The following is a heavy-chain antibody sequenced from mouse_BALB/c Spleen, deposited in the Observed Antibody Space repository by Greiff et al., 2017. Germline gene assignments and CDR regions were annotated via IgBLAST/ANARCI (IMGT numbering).Heavy chain of an antibody. J-gene: IGHJ3*01. Sequence: DVQLQQSGAELVKPGASVKLSCTASGFNIKDTYMHWVKKRPEQGLEWIGRIDPANGNTKYDPKFQGKATITADTSSNTAYLQLSSLTSEDTAVYYCARGATMIGRRFAYGGQGTLVTVSA. V-gene: IGHV14-3*02. CDR2: IDPANGNT. D-gene: IGHD2-4*01. CDR1: GFNIKDTY. CDR3: ARGATMIGRRFAY.